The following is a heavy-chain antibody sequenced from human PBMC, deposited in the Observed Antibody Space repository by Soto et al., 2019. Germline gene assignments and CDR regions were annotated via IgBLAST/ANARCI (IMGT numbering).Heavy chain of an antibody. V-gene: IGHV1-3*01. Sequence: ASVKVSCKASGYTFTSYAMHWVRQAPGQRXEWMGWINAGNGNTKYSQKFQGRVTITRDTSASTAYMELSSLRSEDTAVYYCARETRNYYGSGSYYKSFDYWGQGPLVTVSS. CDR1: GYTFTSYA. CDR2: INAGNGNT. D-gene: IGHD3-10*01. J-gene: IGHJ4*02. CDR3: ARETRNYYGSGSYYKSFDY.